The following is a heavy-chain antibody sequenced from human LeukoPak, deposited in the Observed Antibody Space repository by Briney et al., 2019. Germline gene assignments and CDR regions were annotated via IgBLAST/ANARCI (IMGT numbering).Heavy chain of an antibody. CDR3: ARLGESAVAGLTFDY. CDR2: IYYSGST. V-gene: IGHV4-59*08. CDR1: GGPISSYY. J-gene: IGHJ4*02. D-gene: IGHD6-19*01. Sequence: SEPLSLTCTVSGGPISSYYWSWIRQPPGKGLEWIGYIYYSGSTNYNPSLKSRVTISVDTSKNQFSLKLSSVTAADTAVYYCARLGESAVAGLTFDYWGQGTLVTVSS.